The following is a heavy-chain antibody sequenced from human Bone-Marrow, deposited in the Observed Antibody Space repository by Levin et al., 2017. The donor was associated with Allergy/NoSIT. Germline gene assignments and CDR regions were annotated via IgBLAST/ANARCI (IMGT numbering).Heavy chain of an antibody. CDR3: ARDWALTGVDEPTILTDL. D-gene: IGHD3-9*01. CDR1: GFTFSKYA. J-gene: IGHJ5*02. Sequence: GESLKISCSASGFTFSKYAMHWVRQAPGKGLEWVAVIWFDGSNKYYGDPVKGRFTISRDNVKNTLYLQMNSLRAEDTAMYYCARDWALTGVDEPTILTDLWGQGTLVTVSS. CDR2: IWFDGSNK. V-gene: IGHV3-33*01.